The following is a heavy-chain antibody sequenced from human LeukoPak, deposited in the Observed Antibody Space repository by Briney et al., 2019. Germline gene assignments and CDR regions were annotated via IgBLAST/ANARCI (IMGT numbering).Heavy chain of an antibody. Sequence: ASVKVSCKASGGTFSSYAISWVRQAPGQGLEWMGGIIPIFGTANYAQKFQGRVTITADESTSTAYMELSSLRSEDTAVHYYARPHYGDYRLESYFDYWGQGTLVTVSS. J-gene: IGHJ4*02. V-gene: IGHV1-69*13. CDR2: IIPIFGTA. CDR1: GGTFSSYA. CDR3: ARPHYGDYRLESYFDY. D-gene: IGHD4-17*01.